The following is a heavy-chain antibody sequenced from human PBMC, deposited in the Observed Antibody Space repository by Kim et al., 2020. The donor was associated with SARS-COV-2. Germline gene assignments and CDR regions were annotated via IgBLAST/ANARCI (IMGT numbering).Heavy chain of an antibody. Sequence: SETLSLTCTVSGGSISSSSYYWGWIRQPPGKGLEWIGSIYYSGSTYYNPSLKSRVTISVDTSKNQFSLKLSSVTAADTAVYYCARQYYYDSSGYYRGEYNWFDPWGQGTLVTVSS. CDR2: IYYSGST. CDR1: GGSISSSSYY. V-gene: IGHV4-39*01. CDR3: ARQYYYDSSGYYRGEYNWFDP. J-gene: IGHJ5*02. D-gene: IGHD3-22*01.